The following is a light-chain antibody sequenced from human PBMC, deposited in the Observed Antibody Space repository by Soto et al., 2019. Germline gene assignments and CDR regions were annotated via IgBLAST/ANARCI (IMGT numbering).Light chain of an antibody. J-gene: IGLJ2*01. V-gene: IGLV2-14*01. Sequence: QSALTQPASVSGSPGQSITISCTGTSSDVGGYNYVSWYQQHPGKAPKLMIYDVSNRPSGVANRFSGSKSGNTASLTISGLQDEDEADYYCSSDTSSSTLVVFGGGTKLTVL. CDR3: SSDTSSSTLVV. CDR2: DVS. CDR1: SSDVGGYNY.